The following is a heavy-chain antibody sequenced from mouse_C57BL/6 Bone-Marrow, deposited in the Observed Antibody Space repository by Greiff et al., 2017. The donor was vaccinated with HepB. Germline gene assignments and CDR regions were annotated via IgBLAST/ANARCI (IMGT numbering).Heavy chain of an antibody. Sequence: QVQLQQSGPELVKPGASVQLSCKASGYTFTSYDITWVKQRPGQGLEWIGWIYPRDGSTKYNDKFKGKATLTVDTSSSTAYMELHSLTSEDSAVYFCARGESPDYWGQGTTLTVSS. V-gene: IGHV1-85*01. CDR2: IYPRDGST. J-gene: IGHJ2*01. CDR1: GYTFTSYD. CDR3: ARGESPDY.